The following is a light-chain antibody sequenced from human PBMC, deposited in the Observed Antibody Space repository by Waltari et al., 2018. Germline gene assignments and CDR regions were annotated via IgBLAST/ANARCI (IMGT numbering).Light chain of an antibody. V-gene: IGLV2-14*03. CDR2: DVN. CDR1: SSDIGAYNF. J-gene: IGLJ1*01. Sequence: QSALTQPASVSGSPGQSITISCTGTSSDIGAYNFVSWYQKHPGKAPKVMIYDVNNRPSGVSSRVAGSKSGNTASLTISGLQAEDDADYYCSSYTTGSTRYVFGSGTKVTVL. CDR3: SSYTTGSTRYV.